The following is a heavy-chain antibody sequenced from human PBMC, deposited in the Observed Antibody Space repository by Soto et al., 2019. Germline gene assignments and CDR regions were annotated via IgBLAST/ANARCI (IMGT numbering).Heavy chain of an antibody. D-gene: IGHD3-16*01. CDR2: IWYDGSNK. Sequence: GGSLRLWCGAAGFTCISYGMHWVRQATGKGLEWVAVIWYDGSNKYYADSVKGRFTISRDNSKNTLYLQMNSLRAEDTAVYYCARDTAYYDYIWGSQYGDYFDYWGQGTLVTVSS. J-gene: IGHJ4*02. CDR3: ARDTAYYDYIWGSQYGDYFDY. CDR1: GFTCISYG. V-gene: IGHV3-33*01.